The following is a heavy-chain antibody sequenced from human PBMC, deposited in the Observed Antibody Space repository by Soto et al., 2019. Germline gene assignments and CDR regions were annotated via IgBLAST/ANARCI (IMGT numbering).Heavy chain of an antibody. V-gene: IGHV1-18*01. CDR2: ISAYNGNT. Sequence: VSVKVCSKASGYTFTSYGISWVRQAPGQGLEWMGWISAYNGNTNYAQKLQGRVTMTTDTSTSTAYMELRSLRSDDTAVYYCARERDGYNYYWGQGTLVTSPQ. CDR3: ARERDGYNYY. CDR1: GYTFTSYG. J-gene: IGHJ4*02. D-gene: IGHD5-12*01.